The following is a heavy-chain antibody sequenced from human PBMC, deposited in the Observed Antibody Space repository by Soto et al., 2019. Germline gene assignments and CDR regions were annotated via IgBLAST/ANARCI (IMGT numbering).Heavy chain of an antibody. CDR1: GYTFTSYA. D-gene: IGHD6-13*01. V-gene: IGHV1-3*01. Sequence: VASVKVSCKASGYTFTSYAMHWVRQAPGQRLEWMGWINAGNGNTKYSQKFQGRVTITRDTSASTAYMELSSLRSEDTAVYYCARGFGSSWYCAFDIWGQGTMVTVSS. J-gene: IGHJ3*02. CDR3: ARGFGSSWYCAFDI. CDR2: INAGNGNT.